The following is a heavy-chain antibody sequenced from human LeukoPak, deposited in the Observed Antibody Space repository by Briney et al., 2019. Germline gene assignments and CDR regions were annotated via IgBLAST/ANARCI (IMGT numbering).Heavy chain of an antibody. Sequence: SQTLSLTCTVSGGSISSGDYYWSWIRQPPGKGLEWIGYIYYSGSTYYNPSLKSRVTISVDTSKNQFSLKLSSVTAADTAVYYCASVIADYGGEWFDPWGQGTPVTVSS. CDR3: ASVIADYGGEWFDP. J-gene: IGHJ5*02. D-gene: IGHD4/OR15-4a*01. V-gene: IGHV4-30-4*01. CDR2: IYYSGST. CDR1: GGSISSGDYY.